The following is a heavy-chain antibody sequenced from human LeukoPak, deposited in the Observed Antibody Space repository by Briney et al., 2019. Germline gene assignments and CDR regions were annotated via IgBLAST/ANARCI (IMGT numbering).Heavy chain of an antibody. Sequence: GSLRLSCAASEFTFTTYGMNWVRQPPGQGLEWIGEIHRDGRTRYNPSLKSRVTMSIDYSKNQFSLKVSSVTAADTAIYYCGKTDIYFNPIDYWGPGSLVTVSS. CDR1: EFTFTTYG. CDR2: IHRDGRT. D-gene: IGHD3-9*01. J-gene: IGHJ4*02. CDR3: GKTDIYFNPIDY. V-gene: IGHV4-4*02.